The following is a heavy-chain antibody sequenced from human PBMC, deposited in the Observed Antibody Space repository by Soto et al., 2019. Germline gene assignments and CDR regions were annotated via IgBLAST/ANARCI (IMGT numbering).Heavy chain of an antibody. Sequence: QVQLQESGPRLVKPSETLSLTCSVSGISISPYYWSWVRQPPGKGLEWIGYIIYNGNSNYNPSLESRVTLSLDTSKNQFSLELKSVTAADPAVYYCATLHSYGVDYWGQGTLVTVSS. CDR3: ATLHSYGVDY. D-gene: IGHD2-8*01. CDR2: IIYNGNS. CDR1: GISISPYY. J-gene: IGHJ4*02. V-gene: IGHV4-59*08.